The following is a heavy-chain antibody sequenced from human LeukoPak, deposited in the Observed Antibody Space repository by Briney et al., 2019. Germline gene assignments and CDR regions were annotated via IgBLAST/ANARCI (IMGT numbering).Heavy chain of an antibody. J-gene: IGHJ4*02. D-gene: IGHD3-10*01. V-gene: IGHV1-18*01. CDR2: ISALNGNT. CDR1: GYTFTSYG. Sequence: ASVKVSCKASGYTFTSYGISWVRQAPGQGLEWMGWISALNGNTNYAQKFQGRVTMTTDTSTSTAYMELRSLTSGDTAMYYCARDPEGVTPLDYWGQGTLVTVSS. CDR3: ARDPEGVTPLDY.